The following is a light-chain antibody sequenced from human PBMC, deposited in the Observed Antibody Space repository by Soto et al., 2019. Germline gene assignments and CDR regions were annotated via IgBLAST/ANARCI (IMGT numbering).Light chain of an antibody. CDR2: KAS. Sequence: DIQMTHSPSTLSATIGDRVTMTCRASQSISSWLAWYQQKPGKAPKLLIYKASTLESGVPSRFSGSGSGTEFTLTISSLQPDDFATYYCQQYDKYAWTFGHATKVE. J-gene: IGKJ1*01. CDR1: QSISSW. V-gene: IGKV1-5*03. CDR3: QQYDKYAWT.